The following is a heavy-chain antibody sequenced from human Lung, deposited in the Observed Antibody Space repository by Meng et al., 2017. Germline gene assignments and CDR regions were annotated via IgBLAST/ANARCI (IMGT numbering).Heavy chain of an antibody. Sequence: QVQLHQWGRGLLKPSEHLSLTCASYGGSFSGYYWSWIRQPPGKGLEWIGEIIDSGSTNYNPSLKSRVTISVDTSKNQFSLRVTSVTAADRAVYYCVRRTYSSGWYFDYWGQGTLVTVSS. V-gene: IGHV4-34*12. D-gene: IGHD6-19*01. CDR3: VRRTYSSGWYFDY. CDR1: GGSFSGYY. CDR2: IIDSGST. J-gene: IGHJ4*02.